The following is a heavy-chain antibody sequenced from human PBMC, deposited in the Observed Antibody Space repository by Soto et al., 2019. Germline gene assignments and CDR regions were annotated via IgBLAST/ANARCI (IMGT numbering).Heavy chain of an antibody. D-gene: IGHD5-18*01. CDR2: ISGSGGST. Sequence: EVQLLESGGGLVQPGGSLRLSCAASGFTFSSYAMSWVRQAPGKGLEWVSAISGSGGSTYYADSVKGRFTISRDNSKNTQYLQMNSLSAEDTAVYYGAGGDTAIPSGYWGQGTLVTVSS. J-gene: IGHJ4*02. V-gene: IGHV3-23*01. CDR1: GFTFSSYA. CDR3: AGGDTAIPSGY.